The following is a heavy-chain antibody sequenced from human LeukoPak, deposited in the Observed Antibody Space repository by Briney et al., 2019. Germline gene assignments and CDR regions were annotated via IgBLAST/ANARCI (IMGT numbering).Heavy chain of an antibody. CDR1: GYTFTGYY. CDR3: ARGAGGNSGSFDY. CDR2: INPNSGGT. Sequence: ASVKVSCKASGYTFTGYYMHWVRQAPGQGLEWMGWINPNSGGTNYAQKFQGRVTMTRDTSISTAYMELSRLRSDDTAVYYCARGAGGNSGSFDYWGQGTLVTVSS. V-gene: IGHV1-2*02. J-gene: IGHJ4*02. D-gene: IGHD4-23*01.